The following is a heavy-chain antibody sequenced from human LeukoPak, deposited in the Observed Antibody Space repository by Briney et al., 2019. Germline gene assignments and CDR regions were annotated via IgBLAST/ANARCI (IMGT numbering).Heavy chain of an antibody. CDR3: ARGAQTVTAEYYYYYMDV. CDR1: GYTFTSYY. D-gene: IGHD3-10*01. V-gene: IGHV1-46*01. J-gene: IGHJ6*03. CDR2: INPSGGST. Sequence: ASVKVSCKASGYTFTSYYMHWVRQAPGQGLEWMGIINPSGGSTSYAQKFQGRVTMTRDTSTSTDYMELSSLRSEDTAVYYCARGAQTVTAEYYYYYMDVWGKGTTVTVSS.